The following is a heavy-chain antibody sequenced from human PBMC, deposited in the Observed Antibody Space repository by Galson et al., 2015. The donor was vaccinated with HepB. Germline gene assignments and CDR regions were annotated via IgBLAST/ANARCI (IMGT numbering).Heavy chain of an antibody. V-gene: IGHV3-9*01. J-gene: IGHJ4*02. CDR2: ISWNSGSI. D-gene: IGHD6-19*01. CDR3: AKDDSSGWSSAGY. Sequence: SLRLSCAASGFTFDDYAMHWVRQAPGKGLEWVSGISWNSGSIGYADSVKGRFTISRDNAKNSLYLQMNSLRTEDTALYYCAKDDSSGWSSAGYWGQGTLVTVSS. CDR1: GFTFDDYA.